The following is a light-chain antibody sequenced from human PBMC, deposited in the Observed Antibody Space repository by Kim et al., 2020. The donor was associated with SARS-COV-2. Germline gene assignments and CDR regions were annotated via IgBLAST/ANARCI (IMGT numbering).Light chain of an antibody. Sequence: CPGERATRSCRASQSVSSYLAWYQQKPGQAPRLLIYDASNRATGIPARFSGSGSGTDFTLTISSLEPEDFAVYYCQQRSNWPPWTFGQGTKVDIK. CDR2: DAS. CDR1: QSVSSY. V-gene: IGKV3-11*01. CDR3: QQRSNWPPWT. J-gene: IGKJ1*01.